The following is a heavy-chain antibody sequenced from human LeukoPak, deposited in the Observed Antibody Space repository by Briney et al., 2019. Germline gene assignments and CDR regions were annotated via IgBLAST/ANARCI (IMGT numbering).Heavy chain of an antibody. CDR3: ARAPSEIGGYYPEYFRH. V-gene: IGHV3-74*01. J-gene: IGHJ1*01. CDR1: GFALSSHG. D-gene: IGHD3-22*01. Sequence: GGPLRLSCAASGFALSSHGMHWVRQAPGKGLECISRTGSDGGTNYADSVKGRFTISRDNAKNTVSLQMNSLRAEDTGVYYCARAPSEIGGYYPEYFRHWGQGTLVIVSS. CDR2: TGSDGGT.